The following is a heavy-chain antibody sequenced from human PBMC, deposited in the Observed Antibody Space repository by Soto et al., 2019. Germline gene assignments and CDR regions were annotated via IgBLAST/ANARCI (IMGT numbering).Heavy chain of an antibody. V-gene: IGHV1-2*02. J-gene: IGHJ5*02. D-gene: IGHD3-10*01. CDR2: TNPTTGGT. Sequence: QVQLVKSGAEVRKPGASVKVSCKASGYTFTGYYIHWVRQAPGQGLERMGWTNPTTGGTQYAQKFQGRVTMTRDTSIRIAYMELRSLISYDTAVYYCARPIGSAHWFDLWGRGTLVTVSS. CDR1: GYTFTGYY. CDR3: ARPIGSAHWFDL.